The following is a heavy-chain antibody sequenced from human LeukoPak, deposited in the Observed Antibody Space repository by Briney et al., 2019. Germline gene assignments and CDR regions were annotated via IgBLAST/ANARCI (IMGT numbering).Heavy chain of an antibody. CDR2: IYYSGST. CDR1: GGSISSSSYY. CDR3: ARADYSSTWSHDYYYMDV. J-gene: IGHJ6*03. V-gene: IGHV4-39*07. D-gene: IGHD6-13*01. Sequence: SETLSLTCTVSGGSISSSSYYWGWIRQPPGKGLEWIGSIYYSGSTYYNPSLKSRVTISVDTSKNQFSLKLSSVTAADTAVYYCARADYSSTWSHDYYYMDVWGKGTTVTVSS.